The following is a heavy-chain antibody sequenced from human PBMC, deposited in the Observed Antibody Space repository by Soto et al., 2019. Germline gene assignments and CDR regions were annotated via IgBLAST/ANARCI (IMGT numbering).Heavy chain of an antibody. CDR1: GFTFSSYG. V-gene: IGHV3-30*18. D-gene: IGHD4-17*01. J-gene: IGHJ4*02. CDR3: AKELARDYGDWYFDY. Sequence: GGSLRLSCAASGFTFSSYGMHWVRQAPGKGLEWVAVISYDGSNKYYADSVKGRFTISRDNSKNTLYLQMNSLRAEDTAVYYCAKELARDYGDWYFDYWGQGTLVTVSS. CDR2: ISYDGSNK.